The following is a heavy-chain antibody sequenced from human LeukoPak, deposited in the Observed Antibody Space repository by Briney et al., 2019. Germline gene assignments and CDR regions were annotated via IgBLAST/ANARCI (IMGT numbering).Heavy chain of an antibody. J-gene: IGHJ4*02. V-gene: IGHV3-23*01. CDR1: RFTFSSYA. CDR3: ATTHGDFDWLMYY. D-gene: IGHD3-9*01. Sequence: PGGSLRLSCAASRFTFSSYAMNWVRQAPGKGLEWVSGISGSGGSTYYADSVKGRFTISRDNSKNTLYLQMNSLRAEDTAVYYCATTHGDFDWLMYYWGQGTLVTVSS. CDR2: ISGSGGST.